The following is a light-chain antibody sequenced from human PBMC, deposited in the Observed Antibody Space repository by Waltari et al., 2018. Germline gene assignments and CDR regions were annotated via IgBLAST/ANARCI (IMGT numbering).Light chain of an antibody. J-gene: IGKJ1*01. CDR3: QQRGNWPPWT. Sequence: EIVLTQSPATLFVSPGERATLSCRASQSVSSFLAWYQQKPGQAPRLLIYDTSNRATGIPARFTGSGSGTDFTLTISSLEPEDSAVYYCQQRGNWPPWTFGQGTKVEV. V-gene: IGKV3-11*01. CDR1: QSVSSF. CDR2: DTS.